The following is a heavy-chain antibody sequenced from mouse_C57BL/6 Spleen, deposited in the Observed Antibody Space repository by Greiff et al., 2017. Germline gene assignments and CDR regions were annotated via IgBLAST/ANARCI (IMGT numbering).Heavy chain of an antibody. Sequence: EVQRVESGPGLVKPSQSLSLTCSVTGYSITSGYYWNWIRQFPGNKLEWMGYISYDGSNNYNPSLKNRISITRDTSKNQFFLKLNSVTTEDTATYYCAREGYGNMDYWGQGTSVTVSS. D-gene: IGHD2-10*02. V-gene: IGHV3-6*01. CDR1: GYSITSGYY. CDR3: AREGYGNMDY. CDR2: ISYDGSN. J-gene: IGHJ4*01.